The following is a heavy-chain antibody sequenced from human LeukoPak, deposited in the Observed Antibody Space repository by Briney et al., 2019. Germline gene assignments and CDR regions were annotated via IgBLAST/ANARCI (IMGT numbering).Heavy chain of an antibody. D-gene: IGHD1-26*01. V-gene: IGHV3-11*01. Sequence: LSLTCTVSGGSISSSSYYWGWIRQAPGKGLEWVSYISSSGSTIYYADSVKGRFTISRDNAKNSLYLQMNSLRAEDTAVYYCARLKYSGSYPADYWGQGTLVTVSS. J-gene: IGHJ4*02. CDR3: ARLKYSGSYPADY. CDR2: ISSSGSTI. CDR1: GGSISSSSYY.